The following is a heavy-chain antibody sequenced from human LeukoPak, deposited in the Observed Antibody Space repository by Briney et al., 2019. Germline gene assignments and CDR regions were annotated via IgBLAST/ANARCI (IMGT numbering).Heavy chain of an antibody. CDR3: ARDLQQLVQRSGS. D-gene: IGHD6-13*01. J-gene: IGHJ5*02. CDR2: IYSGGNT. CDR1: GFTVTTKT. V-gene: IGHV3-53*01. Sequence: GGSLRLSCAASGFTVTTKTMSWVRQAPGKGLEWVSDIYSGGNTDYRDSVKGRFTIYRDTSKNTLYLQMNSLTVEDTAVYYCARDLQQLVQRSGSWGQGTLVTVSS.